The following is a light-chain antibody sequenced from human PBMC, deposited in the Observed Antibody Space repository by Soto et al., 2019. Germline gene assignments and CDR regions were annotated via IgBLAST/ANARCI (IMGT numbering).Light chain of an antibody. Sequence: EIVLTQSTGTLSLSLEEKATLSCRASQSVSSSYLAWYQQKPGQAPRPLIYGASSRAIGIPDRFSGSGSGTDFTLTISRLVPEVFAVYYCQQYASSPWTFGQGPRVDIK. V-gene: IGKV3-20*01. J-gene: IGKJ1*01. CDR1: QSVSSSY. CDR2: GAS. CDR3: QQYASSPWT.